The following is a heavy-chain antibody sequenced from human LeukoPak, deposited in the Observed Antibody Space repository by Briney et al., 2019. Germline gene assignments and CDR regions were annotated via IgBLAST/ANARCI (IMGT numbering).Heavy chain of an antibody. CDR1: GGTFSSYA. Sequence: ASVKVSCKASGGTFSSYAISWVRQAPGQGLEWMGGIIPIFGTANYAQKFQGRVTITADKSTSTAYMELSSLRSEDTAVYYCARGSIAAHPEYNWFDPWGQGTLVTVSS. D-gene: IGHD6-6*01. CDR2: IIPIFGTA. J-gene: IGHJ5*02. CDR3: ARGSIAAHPEYNWFDP. V-gene: IGHV1-69*06.